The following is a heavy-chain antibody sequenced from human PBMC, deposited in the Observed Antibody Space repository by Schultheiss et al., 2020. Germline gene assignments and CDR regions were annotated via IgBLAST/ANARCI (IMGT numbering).Heavy chain of an antibody. CDR1: GFTFSSYW. D-gene: IGHD5-18*01. Sequence: GGSLRLSCAASGFTFSSYWMHWVRQAPGKGLEWVSGISWNSGSIGYADSVKGRFTISRDNAKNSLYLQMNSLRAEDTALYYCARDMGTAMVTWYFDYWGQGTLVTVSS. J-gene: IGHJ4*02. CDR3: ARDMGTAMVTWYFDY. CDR2: ISWNSGSI. V-gene: IGHV3-9*01.